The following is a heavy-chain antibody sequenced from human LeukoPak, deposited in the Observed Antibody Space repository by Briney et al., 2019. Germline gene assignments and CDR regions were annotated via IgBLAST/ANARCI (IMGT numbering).Heavy chain of an antibody. J-gene: IGHJ4*02. CDR2: IYYSGST. Sequence: NPSETLSLTCTVSGGSISSGGYYWSWIRHHPGKALEWMGYIYYSGSTYYNPSLKSRVTISVDTSKNQFSLKLSSVSAADTAVYYCARVLDRGYSAKDFDYWGQGTLVTVSS. V-gene: IGHV4-31*03. D-gene: IGHD5-12*01. CDR3: ARVLDRGYSAKDFDY. CDR1: GGSISSGGYY.